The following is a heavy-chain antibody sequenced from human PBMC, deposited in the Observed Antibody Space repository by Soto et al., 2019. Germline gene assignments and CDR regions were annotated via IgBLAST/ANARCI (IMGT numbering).Heavy chain of an antibody. CDR2: INHSGST. D-gene: IGHD5-18*01. Sequence: PSETLSLTCAVYGGSFSGYYWSWIRQPPGKGLEWIGEINHSGSTNYNPSLKSRVTISVDTSKNQFSLKLSSVTAADTAVYYCARGGYSYGRRYYFDYWGQGTLVTVSS. CDR1: GGSFSGYY. V-gene: IGHV4-34*01. J-gene: IGHJ4*02. CDR3: ARGGYSYGRRYYFDY.